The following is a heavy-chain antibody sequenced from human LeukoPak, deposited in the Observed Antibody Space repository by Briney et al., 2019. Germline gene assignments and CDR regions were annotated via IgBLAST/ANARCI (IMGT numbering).Heavy chain of an antibody. V-gene: IGHV3-21*01. Sequence: PGGSLRLSCAASGFTFSSYSMNWVRQAPGKGLEWVSSISSSSSYIYYADSVKGRFTISRDNAKNSLYLQMNSLRAEDTAVYYCARDVGSSSFKEAEYYMDVWGKGTTVTVSS. D-gene: IGHD6-13*01. CDR1: GFTFSSYS. J-gene: IGHJ6*03. CDR3: ARDVGSSSFKEAEYYMDV. CDR2: ISSSSSYI.